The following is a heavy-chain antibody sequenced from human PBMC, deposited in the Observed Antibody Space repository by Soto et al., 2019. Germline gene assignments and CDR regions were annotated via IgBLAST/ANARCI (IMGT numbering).Heavy chain of an antibody. CDR2: ISDAGERT. CDR3: AKDYSSVWSRGIDV. D-gene: IGHD6-19*01. J-gene: IGHJ4*02. CDR1: GFTFSNHA. V-gene: IGHV3-23*01. Sequence: TGGSLRLSCAATGFTFSNHAMSWVRRAAGKGLEWVSGISDAGERTYYADSVRGRFTVSRDNSKNTLYLQMNTLRAEDTAVYYCAKDYSSVWSRGIDVWGQGILVTVS.